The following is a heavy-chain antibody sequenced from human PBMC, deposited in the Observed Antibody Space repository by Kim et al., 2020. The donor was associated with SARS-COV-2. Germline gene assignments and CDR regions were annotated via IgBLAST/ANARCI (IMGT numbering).Heavy chain of an antibody. CDR3: ARDEGEGNHGDYYGMDV. J-gene: IGHJ6*02. D-gene: IGHD3-16*01. Sequence: GGSLRLSCAASGFTFSSYSMNWVRQAPGKGLEWVSSISSSSSYIYYADSVKGRFTISRDNAKNSLYLQMNSLRAEDTAVYYCARDEGEGNHGDYYGMDVWGQGTTVTVSS. CDR2: ISSSSSYI. CDR1: GFTFSSYS. V-gene: IGHV3-21*01.